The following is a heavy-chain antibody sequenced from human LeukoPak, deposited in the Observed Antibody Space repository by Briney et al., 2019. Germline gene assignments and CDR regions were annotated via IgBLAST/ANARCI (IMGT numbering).Heavy chain of an antibody. D-gene: IGHD2-2*01. CDR1: GFDFSTYT. CDR3: TRDPGRCTSTSCYPDY. Sequence: GGSLRLSCAASGFDFSTYTMNWVRQAPGKELEWVSSISSSSSYIYYADSVKGRFTTSRDNAKNSMYLQMNSLRAEDTAVYYCTRDPGRCTSTSCYPDYWGQGTLVTVSS. J-gene: IGHJ4*02. CDR2: ISSSSSYI. V-gene: IGHV3-21*01.